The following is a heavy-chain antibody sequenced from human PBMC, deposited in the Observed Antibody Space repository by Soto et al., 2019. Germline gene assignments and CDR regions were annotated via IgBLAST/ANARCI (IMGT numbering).Heavy chain of an antibody. CDR3: ARGDQFGFGVDY. J-gene: IGHJ4*02. V-gene: IGHV1-8*01. CDR2: MIPDSGRT. Sequence: QVQLVQSGAAVKKPGASVNVSCKASGYTFTNHDINWVRQVPGQGLEWMGWMIPDSGRTGYAQKFQGRVTMTRNTSTSTAYMALRRLRNEDTAVYYCARGDQFGFGVDYWGQGTLVTVSS. D-gene: IGHD3-10*01. CDR1: GYTFTNHD.